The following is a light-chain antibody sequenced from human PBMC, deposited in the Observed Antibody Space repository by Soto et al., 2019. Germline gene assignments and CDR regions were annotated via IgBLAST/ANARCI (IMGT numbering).Light chain of an antibody. CDR1: QSVSSY. CDR3: QQYDRWWT. V-gene: IGKV3-11*01. J-gene: IGKJ1*01. CDR2: DAS. Sequence: EIVLTQSPATLSLSPGERATLSCRASQSVSSYLAWYQQKPGQAPRLLIYDASNRATGIPARFSGSGSGTDFTLTISSLEPEDFAVYYCQQYDRWWTFGQGTKVDI.